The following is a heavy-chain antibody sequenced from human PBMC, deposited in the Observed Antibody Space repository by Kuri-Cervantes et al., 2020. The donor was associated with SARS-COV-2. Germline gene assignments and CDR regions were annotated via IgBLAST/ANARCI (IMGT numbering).Heavy chain of an antibody. CDR1: SGSFSDYY. J-gene: IGHJ4*02. Sequence: GSLRLSCAVYSGSFSDYYWSWIRQPPGKGLEWIGEINHSGSTNYNPSLKSRVTVSVDTSKNQFSLKLSSVTAADTAVYYCARGQSGGTYYYDSSGYPPYYFDYWGQGTLVTVSS. V-gene: IGHV4-34*01. D-gene: IGHD3-22*01. CDR2: INHSGST. CDR3: ARGQSGGTYYYDSSGYPPYYFDY.